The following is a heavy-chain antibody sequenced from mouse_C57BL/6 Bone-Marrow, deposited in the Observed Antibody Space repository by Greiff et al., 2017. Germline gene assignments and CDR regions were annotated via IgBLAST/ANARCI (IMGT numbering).Heavy chain of an antibody. CDR2: ISYDGSN. J-gene: IGHJ2*01. D-gene: IGHD2-4*01. CDR1: GYSITSGYY. CDR3: ARDGIYYDFDY. Sequence: EVKVEESGPGLVKPSQSLSLTCSVTGYSITSGYYWNWIRQFPGNKLEWMGYISYDGSNNYNPSLKNRISITRDTSKNQFFLKLNSVTTEDTATYYCARDGIYYDFDYWGQGTTLTVSS. V-gene: IGHV3-6*01.